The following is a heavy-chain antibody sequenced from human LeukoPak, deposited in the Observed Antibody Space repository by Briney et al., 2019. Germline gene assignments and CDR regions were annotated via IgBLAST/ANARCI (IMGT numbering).Heavy chain of an antibody. V-gene: IGHV4-39*07. Sequence: SETLSLTCTVSGDSISSNSDYWGWIRQPPGKGLEWIGNIYHRGRTNYNPSLKSRVTISADTSKNQFSLKLSSVTAADTAVYYCAGDRDYYKSGSHASTLDYWGQGSLVTVSS. CDR1: GDSISSNSDY. CDR3: AGDRDYYKSGSHASTLDY. J-gene: IGHJ4*02. D-gene: IGHD3-10*01. CDR2: IYHRGRT.